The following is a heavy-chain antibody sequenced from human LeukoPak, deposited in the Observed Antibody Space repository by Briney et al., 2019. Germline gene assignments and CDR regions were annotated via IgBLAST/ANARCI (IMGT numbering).Heavy chain of an antibody. CDR3: VKRLTLGDLSIKGAFAL. CDR1: GFTVSSNY. D-gene: IGHD3-16*02. CDR2: IYNDGGT. Sequence: GGSLRLSSAASGFTVSSNYMSWVRQGPGKGLEWVALIYNDGGTHYTDSVKGRFTISRDTSRNTLFLQMNSLRVEDSAMYYCVKRLTLGDLSIKGAFALWGQGTMVTVAS. J-gene: IGHJ3*01. V-gene: IGHV3-53*01.